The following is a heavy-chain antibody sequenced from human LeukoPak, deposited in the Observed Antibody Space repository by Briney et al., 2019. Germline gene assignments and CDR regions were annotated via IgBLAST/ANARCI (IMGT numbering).Heavy chain of an antibody. CDR3: ARGGTYYYDSSGNTFDP. CDR1: GFTFSSYR. D-gene: IGHD3-22*01. CDR2: ISSIITYI. V-gene: IGHV3-21*01. J-gene: IGHJ5*02. Sequence: PGGSLRLSCAASGFTFSSYRMNWVRQAPGKGLEWVSSISSIITYIYYSYSVICRFTISTDNPKNSLYLQINSLRAEDTAVYYCARGGTYYYDSSGNTFDPWGQGTLVTVSS.